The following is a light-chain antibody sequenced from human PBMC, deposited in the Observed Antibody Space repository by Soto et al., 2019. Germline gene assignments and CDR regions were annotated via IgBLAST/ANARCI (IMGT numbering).Light chain of an antibody. CDR3: SSYTGTSDFYV. J-gene: IGLJ1*01. V-gene: IGLV2-8*01. Sequence: QSVLTQPPSASGSPGQSVTISCTGTSSDVGRFNFVSWYQQHPGKAPKLLIYEVTKRPSGVPDRFSGSKSGNAASLTVSGLQADDEADYFCSSYTGTSDFYVFGTGTKVTVL. CDR1: SSDVGRFNF. CDR2: EVT.